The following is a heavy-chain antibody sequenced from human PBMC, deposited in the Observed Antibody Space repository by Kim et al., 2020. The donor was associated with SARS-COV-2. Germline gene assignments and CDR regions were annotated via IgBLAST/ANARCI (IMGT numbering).Heavy chain of an antibody. V-gene: IGHV1-18*01. Sequence: YNGNTNYAQKLQGRVTMTTDTSTSTAYMELRSLRSDDTAVYYCARGGWDYWGQGTLVTVSS. CDR2: YNGNT. D-gene: IGHD3-16*01. J-gene: IGHJ4*02. CDR3: ARGGWDY.